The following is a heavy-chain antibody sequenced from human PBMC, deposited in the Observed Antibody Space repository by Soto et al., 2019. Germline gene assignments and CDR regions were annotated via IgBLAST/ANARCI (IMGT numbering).Heavy chain of an antibody. CDR2: INPNSGGT. D-gene: IGHD3-22*01. Sequence: ASVKVSCKASGYTFTGYYMHWVRQAPGQGLEWMGWINPNSGGTNYAQKFQGWVAMTRDTSISTAYMELSRLRSDDTAVYYCARGPNYYDRTNYFDYWGQGTLVTVSS. CDR3: ARGPNYYDRTNYFDY. V-gene: IGHV1-2*04. J-gene: IGHJ4*02. CDR1: GYTFTGYY.